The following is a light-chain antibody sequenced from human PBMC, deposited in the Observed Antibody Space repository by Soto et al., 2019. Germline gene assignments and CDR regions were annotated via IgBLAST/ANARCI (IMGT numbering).Light chain of an antibody. J-gene: IGKJ1*01. CDR3: QQYNTYSPRT. V-gene: IGKV1-5*01. CDR2: EAS. Sequence: DIQMTQSPSTLSASVGDTVTLACRASQSVSGWLAWYQQKPGKAPKLLIYEASTLESGVPSRFSGSGSGTEFTLTISSLQPDDFATYYCQQYNTYSPRTFXQGTKADIK. CDR1: QSVSGW.